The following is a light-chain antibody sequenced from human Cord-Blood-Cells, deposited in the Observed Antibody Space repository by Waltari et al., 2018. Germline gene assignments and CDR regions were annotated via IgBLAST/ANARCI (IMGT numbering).Light chain of an antibody. CDR1: SSDVGSYNL. V-gene: IGLV2-23*01. CDR3: CSYAGSSTL. Sequence: QSALTQPASVSGSHGQSITISCTGTSSDVGSYNLVSWYQQHPGKAPKLMIYEGSKRPSGVSNRFSGSKSGNTASLTISGLQAEDEADYYCCSYAGSSTLFGGGTKLTVL. CDR2: EGS. J-gene: IGLJ2*01.